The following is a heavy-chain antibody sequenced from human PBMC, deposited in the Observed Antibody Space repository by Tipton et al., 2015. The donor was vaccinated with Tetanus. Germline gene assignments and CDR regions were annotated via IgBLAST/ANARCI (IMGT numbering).Heavy chain of an antibody. V-gene: IGHV3-53*01. CDR1: SGSLSGHF. CDR2: MYSGGDT. Sequence: LSLTCAVSSGSLSGHFWSWVRQPPGKGLEWVSVMYSGGDTYYVDSVKGRFSISRDNAKNTLYLQMNSLRVEDTAVYYCVRDGGSSGWLAYWGQGTLVTVSS. D-gene: IGHD6-19*01. J-gene: IGHJ4*02. CDR3: VRDGGSSGWLAY.